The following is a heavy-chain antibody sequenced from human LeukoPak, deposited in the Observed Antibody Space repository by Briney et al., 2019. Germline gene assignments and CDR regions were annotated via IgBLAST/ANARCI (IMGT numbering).Heavy chain of an antibody. D-gene: IGHD3-10*01. V-gene: IGHV3-30-3*01. CDR3: ARGRYYLEY. J-gene: IGHJ4*02. CDR1: GFTFSSYA. CDR2: ISYDGSNK. Sequence: GRSLRLSCAASGFTFSSYAMHWVRQAPGKGLEWVAVISYDGSNKYYADSVRGRFTISRDNSKNTLYLQMNSLRAEDTAVYYCARGRYYLEYWGQGTLVTVSS.